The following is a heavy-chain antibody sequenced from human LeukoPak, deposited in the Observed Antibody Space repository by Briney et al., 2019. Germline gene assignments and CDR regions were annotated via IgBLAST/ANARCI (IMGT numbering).Heavy chain of an antibody. CDR1: GVSIRSGSYY. Sequence: SQTLSLTCTVSGVSIRSGSYYWSWIRQPAGTGLEWIGRIYTSGTTNYNPSLKSRVTISVDTSKNQFSLKLSSVTAADTAVYYCARGGYCGGDCYFYYWGQGTLVTVSS. CDR3: ARGGYCGGDCYFYY. CDR2: IYTSGTT. J-gene: IGHJ4*02. D-gene: IGHD2-21*02. V-gene: IGHV4-61*02.